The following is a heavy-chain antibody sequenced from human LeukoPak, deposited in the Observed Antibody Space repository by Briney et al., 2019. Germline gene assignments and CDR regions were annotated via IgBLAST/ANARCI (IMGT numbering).Heavy chain of an antibody. CDR2: IYYSESS. J-gene: IGHJ4*02. V-gene: IGHV4-61*01. Sequence: SETLSLTCTVSGGSVSSGTYYWSWVRQPPGKELEWTGYIYYSESSNYNPSLKSRVTISVDTSKNQFSLKLSSVTAADTAVYYCARAGTLGGFDYWGQGTLVTVSS. CDR3: ARAGTLGGFDY. CDR1: GGSVSSGTYY. D-gene: IGHD7-27*01.